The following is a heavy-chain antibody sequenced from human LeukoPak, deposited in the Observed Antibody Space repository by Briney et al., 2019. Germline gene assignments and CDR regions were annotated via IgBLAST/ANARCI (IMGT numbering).Heavy chain of an antibody. D-gene: IGHD3-22*01. Sequence: GGSLRLSCVASGFTFTGAWTSWVRQAPGKGLEWVGHIKTKSDGGTTDHAAPVKGRFTISRDDSQNTLYLRMNSLKTEDTAVYFCTTENPYCYDSSCYLRTFPNDYWGQGTLVTVSS. J-gene: IGHJ4*02. CDR3: TTENPYCYDSSCYLRTFPNDY. V-gene: IGHV3-15*01. CDR1: GFTFTGAW. CDR2: IKTKSDGGTT.